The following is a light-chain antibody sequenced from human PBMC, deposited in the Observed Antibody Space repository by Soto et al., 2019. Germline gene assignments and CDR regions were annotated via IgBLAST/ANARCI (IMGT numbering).Light chain of an antibody. J-gene: IGKJ2*01. CDR1: QSINVW. CDR2: DAS. V-gene: IGKV1-5*01. Sequence: DIQMTQSPSTLSASVGDRVTITCRASQSINVWLAWYQQKPGKAPKLLIYDASTLESGVPSRFSGSGSGTEFTLTISSLQPDDFATYYCRQYNSYPYTLGQGTKLEIK. CDR3: RQYNSYPYT.